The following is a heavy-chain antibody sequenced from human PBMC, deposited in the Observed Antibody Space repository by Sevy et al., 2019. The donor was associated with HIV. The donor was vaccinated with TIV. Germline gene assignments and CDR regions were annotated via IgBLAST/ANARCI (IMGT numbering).Heavy chain of an antibody. V-gene: IGHV3-30*18. CDR3: AKVERGIAAAGSSKGCDHLNFYYFDY. J-gene: IGHJ4*02. CDR1: GFTFSSYG. D-gene: IGHD6-13*01. CDR2: ISYDGSNK. Sequence: GESLKISCAASGFTFSSYGMHWVRQAPGKGLEWVAVISYDGSNKYYADSVKGRFTISRDNSKNTLYLQMNSLRAEDTAVYYCAKVERGIAAAGSSKGCDHLNFYYFDYWGQGTLVTVSS.